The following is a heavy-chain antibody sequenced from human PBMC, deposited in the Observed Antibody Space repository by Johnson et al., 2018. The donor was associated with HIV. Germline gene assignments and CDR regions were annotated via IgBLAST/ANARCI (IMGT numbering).Heavy chain of an antibody. Sequence: VQVVESGGGLVQPGRSLRLSCAASGFTFDDYAMHWVRQAPGKGLEWVSGISWNSGSIGYADSVKGRFIISRANSNNRLYLQMRGLRTEDTGVYYCARASSGWSLGGAFDIWGQGTVVTVSS. CDR3: ARASSGWSLGGAFDI. CDR2: ISWNSGSI. J-gene: IGHJ3*02. CDR1: GFTFDDYA. V-gene: IGHV3-9*01. D-gene: IGHD6-19*01.